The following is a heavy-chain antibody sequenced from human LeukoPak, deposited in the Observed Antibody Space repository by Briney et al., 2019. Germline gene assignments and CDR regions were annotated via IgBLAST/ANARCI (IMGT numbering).Heavy chain of an antibody. D-gene: IGHD3-22*01. V-gene: IGHV3-23*01. CDR2: ISDDA. Sequence: GGSLRLSCAASGFTLSSYAMSWVRQTPGKGLEWVSTISDDAYYADSVKGRFTISRDNSKNTLHLQMNSLRAEDTALYYCVRAIRPFNSGNYYSCLDYWGQGSLVTVSS. CDR1: GFTLSSYA. J-gene: IGHJ4*02. CDR3: VRAIRPFNSGNYYSCLDY.